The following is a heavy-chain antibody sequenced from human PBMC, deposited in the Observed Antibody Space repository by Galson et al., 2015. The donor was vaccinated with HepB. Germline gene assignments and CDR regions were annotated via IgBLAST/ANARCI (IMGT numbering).Heavy chain of an antibody. CDR3: ARDEAAGWFDP. D-gene: IGHD6-19*01. CDR2: IYRGGST. CDR1: GFTVSSNY. J-gene: IGHJ5*02. V-gene: IGHV3-66*01. Sequence: SLRLSCAASGFTVSSNYMSWVRQAPGKGLEWVSVIYRGGSTYYADSVKGRFTISRDNSKNTLYLQMNSLRAEDTAVYYCARDEAAGWFDPWGQGTLVTVSS.